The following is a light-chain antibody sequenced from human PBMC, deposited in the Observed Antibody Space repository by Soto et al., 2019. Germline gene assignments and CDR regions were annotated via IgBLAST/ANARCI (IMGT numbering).Light chain of an antibody. CDR1: QSISNW. CDR2: KAS. V-gene: IGKV1-5*03. Sequence: DIQMTQSPSTLSASVGDTVTITCRASQSISNWLAWYQQKPGQAPKLLIHKASTLESGVPSRFSGSGSGTEFTLTISSLQADDFAYFYCQQYDRSPYTFGQGTKLEIK. J-gene: IGKJ2*01. CDR3: QQYDRSPYT.